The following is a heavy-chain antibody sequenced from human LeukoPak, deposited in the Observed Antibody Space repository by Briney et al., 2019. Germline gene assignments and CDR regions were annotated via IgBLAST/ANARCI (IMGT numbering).Heavy chain of an antibody. V-gene: IGHV3-74*01. CDR2: INTDGSIT. D-gene: IGHD2-21*01. Sequence: GGSLRLSCAASGFTFSSYWIHWVRQAPGRGLVWVSHINTDGSITGYADSVKGRFTISRDNAKNTLYLQMNSLRAEDTAVYYCARHSSYMDVWGKGTTVTVSS. CDR1: GFTFSSYW. CDR3: ARHSSYMDV. J-gene: IGHJ6*03.